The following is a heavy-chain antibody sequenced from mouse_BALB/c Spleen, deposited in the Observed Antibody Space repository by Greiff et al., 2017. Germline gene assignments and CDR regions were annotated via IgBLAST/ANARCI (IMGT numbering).Heavy chain of an antibody. J-gene: IGHJ4*01. CDR2: IWGGGST. V-gene: IGHV2-6-5*01. CDR1: GFSLTDYG. CDR3: AKQYDYGGDYAMDY. D-gene: IGHD2-4*01. Sequence: VKLVESGPGLVAPSQSLSITCTVSGFSLTDYGVSWIRQPPGKGLEWLGVIWGGGSTYYNSALKSRLSISKDNSKSQVFLKMNSLQTDDTAMYYCAKQYDYGGDYAMDYWGQGTSVTVSS.